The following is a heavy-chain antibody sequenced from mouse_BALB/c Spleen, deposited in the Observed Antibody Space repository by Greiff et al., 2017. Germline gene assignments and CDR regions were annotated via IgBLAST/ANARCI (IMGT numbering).Heavy chain of an antibody. CDR2: ISSGGSYT. Sequence: EVKVVESGGGLVKPGGSLKLSCAASGFTFSSYAMSWVRQSPEKRLEWVAEISSGGSYTYYPDTVTGRFTISRDNAKNTLYLEMSSLRSEDTAMYYCAREDYYGSHYYAMDYWGQGTSVTVSS. CDR1: GFTFSSYA. D-gene: IGHD1-1*01. CDR3: AREDYYGSHYYAMDY. J-gene: IGHJ4*01. V-gene: IGHV5-9-4*01.